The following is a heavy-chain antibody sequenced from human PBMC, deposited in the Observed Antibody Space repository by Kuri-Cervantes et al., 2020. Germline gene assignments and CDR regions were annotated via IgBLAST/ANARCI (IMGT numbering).Heavy chain of an antibody. Sequence: GSLRLSCTVSGYSISSGYYWGWIRQPPGKGLEWIGSIYHSGSTYYNPSLKIRVTISVDTSKNQFSLKLSSVTAADTAVYYCARDEYSSGWYSDYWGQGTLVTVSS. V-gene: IGHV4-38-2*02. CDR2: IYHSGST. CDR3: ARDEYSSGWYSDY. D-gene: IGHD6-19*01. CDR1: GYSISSGYY. J-gene: IGHJ4*02.